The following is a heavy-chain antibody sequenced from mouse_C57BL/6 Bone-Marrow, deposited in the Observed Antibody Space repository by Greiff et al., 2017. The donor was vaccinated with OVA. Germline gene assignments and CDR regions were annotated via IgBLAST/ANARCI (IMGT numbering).Heavy chain of an antibody. CDR2: IKPNNGGT. CDR3: ARPLYAMDD. V-gene: IGHV1-22*01. Sequence: EVQLQQSGPELMKPGASVKMSCKASGYTFTDYNMHWVKQSHGKSLEWIGYIKPNNGGTSYNQKFKGKATLTVNKSSSTAYMELRSLTSEDSSVYYCARPLYAMDDWGQGTSVTVSS. J-gene: IGHJ4*01. CDR1: GYTFTDYN.